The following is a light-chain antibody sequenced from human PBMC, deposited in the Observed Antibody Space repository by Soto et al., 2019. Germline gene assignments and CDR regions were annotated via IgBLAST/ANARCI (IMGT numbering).Light chain of an antibody. Sequence: QSVLTQPASVSGSPGQSITISCTGTSSDVGGYTYVSWYQQHPGKAPKLMIYEVSNRPSGVSNRFSGSKSGSTASLTISGLQTEDEADYYCASYTTSSTVLFGGGTKLTVL. CDR3: ASYTTSSTVL. CDR2: EVS. J-gene: IGLJ2*01. V-gene: IGLV2-14*01. CDR1: SSDVGGYTY.